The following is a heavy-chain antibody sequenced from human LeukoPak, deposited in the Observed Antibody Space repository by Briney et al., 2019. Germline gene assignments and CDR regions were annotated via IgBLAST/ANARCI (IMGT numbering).Heavy chain of an antibody. D-gene: IGHD3-22*01. J-gene: IGHJ4*02. CDR1: GGTFSSYA. V-gene: IGHV1-69*13. CDR2: IIPIFGTA. CDR3: ARSPYDSSGSHADY. Sequence: ASVKVSCEASGGTFSSYAISWVRQAPGQGLEWMGGIIPIFGTANYAQKFQGRVTITADESTSTAYMELSSLRSEDTAVYYCARSPYDSSGSHADYWGQGTLVTVSS.